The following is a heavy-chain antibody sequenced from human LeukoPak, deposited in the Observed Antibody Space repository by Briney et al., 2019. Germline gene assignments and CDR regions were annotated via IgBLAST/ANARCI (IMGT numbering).Heavy chain of an antibody. J-gene: IGHJ2*01. CDR3: ARDGRGRDGYNLGWYFDL. CDR2: IIPILGIA. Sequence: SVKVSCKASGGTFSSYAISWVRQAPGQGLEWMGRIIPILGIANYAQKLQGRVTITADKSTSTAYMELSSPRSEDTAVYYCARDGRGRDGYNLGWYFDLWGRGTLVTVSS. V-gene: IGHV1-69*04. CDR1: GGTFSSYA. D-gene: IGHD5-24*01.